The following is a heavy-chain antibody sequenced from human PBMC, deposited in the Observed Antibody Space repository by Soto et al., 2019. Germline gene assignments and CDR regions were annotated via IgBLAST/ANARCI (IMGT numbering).Heavy chain of an antibody. J-gene: IGHJ4*02. CDR1: GGSISDYY. CDR3: AMYNWNYATYY. Sequence: SETLSLTCTVSGGSISDYYWSWVRQPPGKGLEWIGYIYYSGSTYYHPSLKSRVTISVDTSKNQFSLKLSSLSAADTAVYYCAMYNWNYATYYWGQGTLFTVSS. V-gene: IGHV4-30-4*01. CDR2: IYYSGST. D-gene: IGHD1-7*01.